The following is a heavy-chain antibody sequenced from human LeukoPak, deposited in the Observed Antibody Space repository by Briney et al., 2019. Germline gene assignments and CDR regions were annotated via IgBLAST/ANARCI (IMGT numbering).Heavy chain of an antibody. CDR1: GFTFSAYG. D-gene: IGHD6-13*01. CDR3: ARNRAAAGDWLDP. Sequence: PGGSLRISCAASGFTFSAYGVHWVRQAPGKGLEWVAFIRYDGGIKNYADSVKGRFTISRDNSKNTLYLQMNSLTTEDTSLYYCARNRAAAGDWLDPWGQGTLVIVSS. V-gene: IGHV3-30*02. J-gene: IGHJ5*02. CDR2: IRYDGGIK.